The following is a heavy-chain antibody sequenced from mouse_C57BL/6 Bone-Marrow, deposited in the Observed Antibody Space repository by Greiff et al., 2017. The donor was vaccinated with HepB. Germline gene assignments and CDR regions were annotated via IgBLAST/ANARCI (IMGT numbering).Heavy chain of an antibody. CDR2: IDPNSGGT. Sequence: QVQLQQPGAELVKPGASVKLSCKASGYTFTSYWMHWVKQRPGRGLEWIGRIDPNSGGTKYNEKFKSKATLTVDKPSSTAYMQLSSLTSEDSAVYYCASYYYGSSPRWYFDVWGTGTTVTVSS. D-gene: IGHD1-1*01. CDR1: GYTFTSYW. V-gene: IGHV1-72*01. CDR3: ASYYYGSSPRWYFDV. J-gene: IGHJ1*03.